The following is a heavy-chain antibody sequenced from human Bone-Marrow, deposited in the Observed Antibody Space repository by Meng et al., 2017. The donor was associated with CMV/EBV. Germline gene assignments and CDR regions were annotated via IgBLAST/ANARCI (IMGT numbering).Heavy chain of an antibody. CDR2: INPNSGNT. Sequence: ASVKVSCKASGYTFTGYYMHWVRQAPGQGLEWMGWINPNSGNTGYAQKFQGRVTMTRNTSISTAYMELSSLRSEDTAVYYCARGKYYYYYYGMDVWGQGTTVTVSS. CDR3: ARGKYYYYYYGMDV. CDR1: GYTFTGYY. J-gene: IGHJ6*02. V-gene: IGHV1-8*02.